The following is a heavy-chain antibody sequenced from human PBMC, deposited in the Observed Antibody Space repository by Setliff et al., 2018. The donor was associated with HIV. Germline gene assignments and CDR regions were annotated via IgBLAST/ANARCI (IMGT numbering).Heavy chain of an antibody. CDR2: VSSDGRYI. CDR3: ARDRASSAYYSHFDY. CDR1: GFVFRNYN. J-gene: IGHJ4*02. D-gene: IGHD3-22*01. V-gene: IGHV3-21*06. Sequence: GGSLRLSCAASGFVFRNYNTNWVRQAPGKGLGWVSSVSSDGRYIYYADSVRGRFTISRDDAKSSLYLQMYSLRAEDTAIYYCARDRASSAYYSHFDYWGQGNMVTVSS.